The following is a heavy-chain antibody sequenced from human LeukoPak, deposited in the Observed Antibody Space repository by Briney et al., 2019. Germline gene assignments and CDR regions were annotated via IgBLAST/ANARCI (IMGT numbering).Heavy chain of an antibody. V-gene: IGHV3-66*01. CDR1: GFTVSSNY. CDR2: IYSGGST. CDR3: ARSDFRGFHYYGMDV. Sequence: GGSLRLSCAASGFTVSSNYMSWVRQAPGKGLEWVSVIYSGGSTYYADSVKGRFTISRDNPKNTLYLQMNSLRAEDTAVYYCARSDFRGFHYYGMDVWGQGTTVTVSS. D-gene: IGHD3-3*01. J-gene: IGHJ6*02.